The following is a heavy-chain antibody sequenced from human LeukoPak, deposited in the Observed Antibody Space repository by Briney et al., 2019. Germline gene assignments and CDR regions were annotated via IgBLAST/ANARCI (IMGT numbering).Heavy chain of an antibody. V-gene: IGHV4-39*07. CDR1: GGSISSSSYY. CDR3: ARDSARGVVVPAAPGNAFDI. J-gene: IGHJ3*02. Sequence: SETLSLTCTVSGGSISSSSYYWGWIRQPPGKGLEWIGSIYYSGSTYYNPSLKSRVTISVDTSKNQFSLKLSSVIAADTAVYYCARDSARGVVVPAAPGNAFDIWGQGTMVTVSS. D-gene: IGHD2-2*01. CDR2: IYYSGST.